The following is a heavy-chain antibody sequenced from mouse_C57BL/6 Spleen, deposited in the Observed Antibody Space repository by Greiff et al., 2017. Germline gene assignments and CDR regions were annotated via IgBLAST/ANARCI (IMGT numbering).Heavy chain of an antibody. CDR3: ARDNYDGYSLDY. Sequence: EVQGVESGGGLVKPGGSLKLSCAASGFTFSSYAMSWVRQTPEKRLEWVATISDGGSYTYYPDNVKGRFTISRDNAKNNLYLQMSHLKSEDTARYYCARDNYDGYSLDYWGQGTTLTVSS. V-gene: IGHV5-4*01. J-gene: IGHJ2*01. CDR1: GFTFSSYA. CDR2: ISDGGSYT. D-gene: IGHD2-3*01.